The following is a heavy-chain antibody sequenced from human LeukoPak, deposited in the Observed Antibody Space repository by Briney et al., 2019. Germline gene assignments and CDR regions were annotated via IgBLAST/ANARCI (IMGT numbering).Heavy chain of an antibody. V-gene: IGHV4-34*01. J-gene: IGHJ4*02. Sequence: KASETLSLTCAVYGGSFSGYYWSWIRQPPGRGLEWIGSIYFSGSTYYNPSLKSRVTISIDTSKNQFSLKLSSVTAADTAVYFCARHLDYGDYHFDYWGQGTLVTVSS. CDR1: GGSFSGYY. D-gene: IGHD4-17*01. CDR3: ARHLDYGDYHFDY. CDR2: IYFSGST.